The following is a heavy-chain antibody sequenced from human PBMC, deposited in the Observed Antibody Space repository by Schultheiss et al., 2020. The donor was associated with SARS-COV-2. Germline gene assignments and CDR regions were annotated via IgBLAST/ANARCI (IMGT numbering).Heavy chain of an antibody. CDR3: AKHWERWLQLSSYYYYGMDV. V-gene: IGHV3-23*01. CDR2: ISGSGGST. J-gene: IGHJ6*02. D-gene: IGHD5-24*01. CDR1: GFTFSSYA. Sequence: GGSLRLSCAASGFTFSSYAMSWVRQAPGKGLEWVSAISGSGGSTYYADSVKGRFTISRDNSKNTLYLQMNSLRAEDTAVYYCAKHWERWLQLSSYYYYGMDVWGQGTTVTVS.